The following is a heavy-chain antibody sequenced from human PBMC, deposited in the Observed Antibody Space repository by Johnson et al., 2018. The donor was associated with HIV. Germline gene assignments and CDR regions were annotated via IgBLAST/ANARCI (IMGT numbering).Heavy chain of an antibody. V-gene: IGHV3-74*02. D-gene: IGHD2-21*02. Sequence: EKLVESGGGLVKPGGSLRLSCAASGFTFSNAWMSWVRQAPGKGLVWVSRINSDGSSTRYADSVKGRFTVSRDNAKNKLYLQMNSLRAEDTAVYYCARGAWSYCGGDCYGYPPDAFDIWGQGTMVTVSS. J-gene: IGHJ3*02. CDR1: GFTFSNAW. CDR2: INSDGSST. CDR3: ARGAWSYCGGDCYGYPPDAFDI.